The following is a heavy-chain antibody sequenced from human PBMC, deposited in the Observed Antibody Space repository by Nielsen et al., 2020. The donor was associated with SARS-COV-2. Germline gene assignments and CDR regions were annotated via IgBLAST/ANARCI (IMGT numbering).Heavy chain of an antibody. V-gene: IGHV4-4*02. CDR3: ARATDYDFWSGYYHFDY. CDR2: IYHSGST. D-gene: IGHD3-3*01. J-gene: IGHJ4*02. Sequence: SETLSLTCAVSGGSISSSNWWSWVRQPPGKGLEWIGEIYHSGSTNYNPSLKSRVTISVDKSKNQFSLKLSSVTAADTAVYYCARATDYDFWSGYYHFDYWGQGTLVTVSS. CDR1: GGSISSSNW.